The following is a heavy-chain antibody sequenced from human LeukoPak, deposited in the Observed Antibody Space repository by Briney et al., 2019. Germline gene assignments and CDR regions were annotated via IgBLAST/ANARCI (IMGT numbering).Heavy chain of an antibody. J-gene: IGHJ6*02. CDR1: GFIVSRSF. V-gene: IGHV3-66*01. Sequence: PGGSLRLSCAASGFIVSRSFMSWVRQAPGKGLEWVSFIYSGGTTYYVDSVKGRFTISRDGSKNTLYLQMNSLRAEDTAVYYCARDRGSSAEYGMDVWGQGTTVTVSS. D-gene: IGHD6-13*01. CDR3: ARDRGSSAEYGMDV. CDR2: IYSGGTT.